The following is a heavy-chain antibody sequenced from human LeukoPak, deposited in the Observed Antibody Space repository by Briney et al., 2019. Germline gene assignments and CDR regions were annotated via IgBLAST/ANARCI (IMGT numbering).Heavy chain of an antibody. Sequence: PSETLSLTCAVSGGSISSGGYSWSWIRQPPGKGLEWIGYIYYSGSTYYNPSLKSRVTISVDTSKNQFSLKLSSVTAADTAVYYCARDLAGAEYFQHWGQGTLVTVSS. CDR2: IYYSGST. CDR3: ARDLAGAEYFQH. D-gene: IGHD3-3*02. CDR1: GGSISSGGYS. V-gene: IGHV4-30-4*07. J-gene: IGHJ1*01.